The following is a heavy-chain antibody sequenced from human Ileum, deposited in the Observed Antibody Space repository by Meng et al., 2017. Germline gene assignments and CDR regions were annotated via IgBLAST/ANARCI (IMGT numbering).Heavy chain of an antibody. CDR2: ISGSGGST. V-gene: IGHV3-23*01. CDR3: AKDPQGDGDYVC. CDR1: GFTFSSYA. D-gene: IGHD4-17*01. J-gene: IGHJ4*02. Sequence: GQLWALGGGLVQPGGSLRLSCAASGFTFSSYAMSWVRQAPGKGLEWVSAISGSGGSTYYADSVKGRFTISRDNSKNTLYLQMNSLRAEDTAVYYCAKDPQGDGDYVCWGQGTLVTVSS.